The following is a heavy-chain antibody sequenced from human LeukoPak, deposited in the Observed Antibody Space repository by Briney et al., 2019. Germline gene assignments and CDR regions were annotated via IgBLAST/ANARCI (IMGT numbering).Heavy chain of an antibody. J-gene: IGHJ5*02. CDR3: AKDWNPSPNWFGP. CDR1: GFIFSNYA. D-gene: IGHD1-1*01. CDR2: VSNSGVST. V-gene: IGHV3-23*01. Sequence: PGGSLRLSCAASGFIFSNYAMNWVRQAPGKGLEWISGVSNSGVSTNYAASVKGRFTISRDNSKNMLYLQMNGLRAEDTAVYYCAKDWNPSPNWFGPWGQGTLVIVSS.